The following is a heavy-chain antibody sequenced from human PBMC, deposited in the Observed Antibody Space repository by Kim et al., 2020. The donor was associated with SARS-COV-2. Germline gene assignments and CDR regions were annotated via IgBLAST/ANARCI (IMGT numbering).Heavy chain of an antibody. Sequence: NYAQKLQGRVTMTTDTSTSTAYMELRSLRSDDTAVYYCARVTIAVAGFDYWGQGTLVTVSS. V-gene: IGHV1-18*01. J-gene: IGHJ4*02. D-gene: IGHD6-19*01. CDR3: ARVTIAVAGFDY.